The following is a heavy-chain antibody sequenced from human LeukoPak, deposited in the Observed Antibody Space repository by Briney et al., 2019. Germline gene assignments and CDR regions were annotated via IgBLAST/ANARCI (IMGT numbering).Heavy chain of an antibody. D-gene: IGHD4-23*01. V-gene: IGHV4-28*01. J-gene: IGHJ4*02. CDR1: GYSITSPNW. Sequence: PSETLSLTCAVSGYSITSPNWWGWVRQPPGKGLEWIGYIFSSGNAYYNPSLKSRISMSVDTSKNQFSLNLSSVTAVDTAVYYCARSVDGDNSPFDYWGQGTLVTVSS. CDR2: IFSSGNA. CDR3: ARSVDGDNSPFDY.